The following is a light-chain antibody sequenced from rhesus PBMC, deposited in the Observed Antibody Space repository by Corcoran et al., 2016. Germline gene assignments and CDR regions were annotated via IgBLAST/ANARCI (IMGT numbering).Light chain of an antibody. Sequence: DIQMTQSPSSLSASVGDRVTITCRTRENVNNYLNWYQQKPGKAPKLLIYKASTFQRGAPSRFSGSGSWTDYTFAISTLQSEDVTTYSCPHNYGTPFTFGPGTKLDIK. V-gene: IGKV1-74*01. CDR2: KAS. CDR3: PHNYGTPFT. CDR1: ENVNNY. J-gene: IGKJ3*01.